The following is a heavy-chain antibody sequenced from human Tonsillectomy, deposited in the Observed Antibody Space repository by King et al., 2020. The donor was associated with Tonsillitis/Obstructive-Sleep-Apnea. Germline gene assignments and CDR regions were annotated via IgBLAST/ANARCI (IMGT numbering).Heavy chain of an antibody. CDR1: GYSFTSYW. CDR2: IDPSDSYT. Sequence: VPLVQSGAEVTPPGESLRISCKGSGYSFTSYWISWVRQMPGNGLEWMGRIDPSDSYTNYSPSFQGHVTISADKSISTAYLQWSSLKASDTAMDYCARLAPVETAMVPEYYGDYWGQGTLGTVAA. J-gene: IGHJ4*02. D-gene: IGHD5-18*01. V-gene: IGHV5-10-1*03. CDR3: ARLAPVETAMVPEYYGDY.